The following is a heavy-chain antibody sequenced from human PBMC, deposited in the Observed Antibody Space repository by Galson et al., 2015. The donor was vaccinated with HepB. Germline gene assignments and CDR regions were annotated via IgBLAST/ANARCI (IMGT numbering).Heavy chain of an antibody. CDR3: ATVGWVMTPGFDV. CDR1: GFAFXAYA. J-gene: IGHJ3*01. V-gene: IGHV3-30*01. Sequence: SLRLSCAAXGFAFXAYAMHWVRQTPVKGLECVAYVSHDETKKHYAGSVQGRFTVSRDNSKDTLFLQMNSLRSDDTALYYCATVGWVMTPGFDVWGRGGVVTVSS. CDR2: VSHDETKK. D-gene: IGHD2-21*02.